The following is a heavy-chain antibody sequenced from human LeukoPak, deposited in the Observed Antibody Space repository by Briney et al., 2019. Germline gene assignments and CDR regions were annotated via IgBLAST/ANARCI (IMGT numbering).Heavy chain of an antibody. V-gene: IGHV1-69*04. CDR3: ASIAAADKYYFDY. J-gene: IGHJ4*02. Sequence: ASVKVSCKASGGTFSSYAISWVRQAPGQGLEWMGRIIPILGIANYAQKFQGRVTITADKSTSTAYMELSSLRSEDTAVHYCASIAAADKYYFDYWGQGTLVTVSS. D-gene: IGHD6-25*01. CDR1: GGTFSSYA. CDR2: IIPILGIA.